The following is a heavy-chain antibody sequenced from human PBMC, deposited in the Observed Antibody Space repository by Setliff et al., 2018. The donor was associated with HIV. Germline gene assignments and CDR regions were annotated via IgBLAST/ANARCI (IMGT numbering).Heavy chain of an antibody. Sequence: VGSLRLSCAASAFIFHNHAMSWVRQVPGQGPEWVSAISDDGTRALYADFVKGRFTISRDNYRITLYLQMNSLGVEDTAFYYCARRGLTGRLDAFDFWGPGTMVTVSS. CDR1: AFIFHNHA. J-gene: IGHJ3*01. D-gene: IGHD4-4*01. CDR3: ARRGLTGRLDAFDF. V-gene: IGHV3-23*01. CDR2: ISDDGTRA.